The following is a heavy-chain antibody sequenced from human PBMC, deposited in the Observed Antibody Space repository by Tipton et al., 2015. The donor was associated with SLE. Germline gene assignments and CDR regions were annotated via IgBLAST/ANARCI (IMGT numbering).Heavy chain of an antibody. CDR1: GFTFSSYS. CDR3: AREWEAGDAFDI. J-gene: IGHJ3*02. CDR2: ISSSSSYI. Sequence: GSLRLSCAASGFTFSSYSMNWIRQAPGKGLEWVSSISSSSSYIYYADSVKGRFTISRDNAKNSLYLQMNSLRAEDTAVYYCAREWEAGDAFDIWGQGTMVTVSS. V-gene: IGHV3-21*01. D-gene: IGHD1-26*01.